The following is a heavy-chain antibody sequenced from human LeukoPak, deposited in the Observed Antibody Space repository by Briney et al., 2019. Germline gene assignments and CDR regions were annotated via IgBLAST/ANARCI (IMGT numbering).Heavy chain of an antibody. CDR1: GFTFSSYW. D-gene: IGHD3-22*01. Sequence: PGGSLRLSCAASGFTFSSYWMSWVRQAPGKGLEWVANIKQDGSEKYYVDSVKGRFTISRDNAKNSLYLQMNSLRAEDTAVYYCAKDLSYDSSGYYFNWGQGTLVTVSS. CDR3: AKDLSYDSSGYYFN. CDR2: IKQDGSEK. J-gene: IGHJ4*02. V-gene: IGHV3-7*01.